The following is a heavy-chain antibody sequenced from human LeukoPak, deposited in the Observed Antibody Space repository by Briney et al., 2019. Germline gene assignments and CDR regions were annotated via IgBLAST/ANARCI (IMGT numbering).Heavy chain of an antibody. CDR2: IIPIFGTA. Sequence: SVKVSCKASGYTFTSYGISWVRQAPGQGLEWMGGIIPIFGTANYAQKFQGRVTITADESTSTAYMELSSLRSEDTAVYYCARSYCSSTSCYPFLYYYYMDVWGKGTTVTVSS. V-gene: IGHV1-69*13. D-gene: IGHD2-2*01. CDR3: ARSYCSSTSCYPFLYYYYMDV. J-gene: IGHJ6*03. CDR1: GYTFTSYG.